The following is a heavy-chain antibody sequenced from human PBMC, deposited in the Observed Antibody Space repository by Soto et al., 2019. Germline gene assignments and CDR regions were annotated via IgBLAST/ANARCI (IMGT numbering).Heavy chain of an antibody. J-gene: IGHJ6*03. CDR2: MNPNSGNT. D-gene: IGHD3-3*01. V-gene: IGHV1-8*01. CDR3: ARRYYDFWSGPGSYYMDV. CDR1: GYPFTSYD. Sequence: GASVKLSCKASGYPFTSYDINWVRQATGQGLEWMGWMNPNSGNTGYAQKFQGRVTMTRNTSISTAYMELSSLRSEDTAVYYCARRYYDFWSGPGSYYMDVWGKGTTVTVSS.